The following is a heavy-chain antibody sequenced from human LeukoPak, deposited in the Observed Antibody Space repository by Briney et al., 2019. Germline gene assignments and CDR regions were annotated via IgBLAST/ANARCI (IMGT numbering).Heavy chain of an antibody. CDR2: IYTSGST. V-gene: IGHV4-4*07. Sequence: SETLSLTCTVSGGSISSYYWSWIRQPAGKGLEWIGRIYTSGSTNYNPSLKSRVTMSVDTSKNQFSLKLSSVTAADTAVYCCARERSYYDSSGYYRQFDYWGQGTLVTVSS. CDR3: ARERSYYDSSGYYRQFDY. J-gene: IGHJ4*02. D-gene: IGHD3-22*01. CDR1: GGSISSYY.